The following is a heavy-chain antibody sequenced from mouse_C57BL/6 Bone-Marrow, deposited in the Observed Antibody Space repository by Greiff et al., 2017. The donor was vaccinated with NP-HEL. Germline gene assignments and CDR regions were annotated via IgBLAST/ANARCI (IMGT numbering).Heavy chain of an antibody. J-gene: IGHJ3*01. CDR3: AIYGSSLFAY. CDR1: GYTFTSYG. V-gene: IGHV1-81*01. D-gene: IGHD1-1*01. Sequence: QVQLKESGAELARPGASVKLSCKASGYTFTSYGISWVKQRTGQGLEWIGEIYPRSGNTYYNEKFKGKATLTADKSSSTAYMELRSLTSEDSAVYFCAIYGSSLFAYWGQGTLVTVSA. CDR2: IYPRSGNT.